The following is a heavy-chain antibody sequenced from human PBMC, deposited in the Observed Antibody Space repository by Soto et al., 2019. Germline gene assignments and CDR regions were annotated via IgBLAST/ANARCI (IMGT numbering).Heavy chain of an antibody. Sequence: PGGSLRLSCAASGFTVSSNYMSWVRQAPGKGLEWVSLIYSGGGTYFADSVKGRFTISRDNSKNTLYLQMNSLRAEDTAIYYCARDRIPIFGGDYYYYGMDVWGQGTTVTVSS. J-gene: IGHJ6*02. CDR1: GFTVSSNY. CDR3: ARDRIPIFGGDYYYYGMDV. D-gene: IGHD3-3*01. CDR2: IYSGGGT. V-gene: IGHV3-53*01.